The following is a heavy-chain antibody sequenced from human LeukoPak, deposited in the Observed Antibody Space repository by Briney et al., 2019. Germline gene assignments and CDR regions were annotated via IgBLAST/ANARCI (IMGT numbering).Heavy chain of an antibody. Sequence: PGESLRLSCAASGFTFNSYAMTWVRQAPGKGLEWVSAISGSGGRTYYADSAKGRFTISRDNSKNTLYLQMNSLRAEDTAVYYCAKDPMVRGLTYDCWGQGTLVTVSS. CDR3: AKDPMVRGLTYDC. D-gene: IGHD3-10*01. J-gene: IGHJ4*02. V-gene: IGHV3-23*01. CDR1: GFTFNSYA. CDR2: ISGSGGRT.